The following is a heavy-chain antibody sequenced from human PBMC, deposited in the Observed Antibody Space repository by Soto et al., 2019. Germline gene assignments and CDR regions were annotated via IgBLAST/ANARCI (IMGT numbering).Heavy chain of an antibody. V-gene: IGHV1-46*03. CDR3: ISTLGARFDY. CDR1: GYTFTIQN. J-gene: IGHJ4*02. CDR2: INPSIGTT. Sequence: EASVKVSCKASGYTFTIQNMHWVRQAPGQGLEWMGVINPSIGTTTYAQKFQGRVTMTSDTSTSSVYMEVSSLRSEDTAVYYCISTLGARFDYWGQGTLVTVSS. D-gene: IGHD1-26*01.